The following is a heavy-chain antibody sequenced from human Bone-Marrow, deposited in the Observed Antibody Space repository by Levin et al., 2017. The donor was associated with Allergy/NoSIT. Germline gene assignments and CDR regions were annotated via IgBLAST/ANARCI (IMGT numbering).Heavy chain of an antibody. CDR2: IWYDGTYK. CDR3: TRARGFGESSFYYYMDV. CDR1: GFTFSTYG. V-gene: IGHV3-33*01. D-gene: IGHD3-10*01. J-gene: IGHJ6*03. Sequence: GESLKISCTASGFTFSTYGVHWVRQAPGKGLEWVALIWYDGTYKYYADSVKGRFTISRDNSMDTLYLEMSSLRAEDTAVYYCTRARGFGESSFYYYMDVWGKGTTVTVSS.